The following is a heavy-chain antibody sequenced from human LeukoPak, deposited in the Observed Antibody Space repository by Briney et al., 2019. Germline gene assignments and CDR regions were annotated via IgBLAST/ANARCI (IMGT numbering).Heavy chain of an antibody. CDR3: ARGGAFCSITTCHEFDH. V-gene: IGHV1-2*02. CDR2: TNPSTGGT. Sequence: GASVKVSCKTSGYTVTGSYLHWVRQVPGQGLEWMGWTNPSTGGTKSAQQFEGRVTMTRDTSNTTGYLELRSLRLDDTATYYCARGGAFCSITTCHEFDHWGQGTLVIVSS. CDR1: GYTVTGSY. D-gene: IGHD2-2*01. J-gene: IGHJ4*02.